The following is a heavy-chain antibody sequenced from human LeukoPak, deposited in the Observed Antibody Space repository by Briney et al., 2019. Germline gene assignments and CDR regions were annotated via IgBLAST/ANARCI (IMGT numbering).Heavy chain of an antibody. V-gene: IGHV3-21*01. D-gene: IGHD6-19*01. Sequence: PGGSLRLSCAASGFTFSSYYMNWVRQAPGKGLEWVSSISSSSSYIYYADSVKGRFTISRDNAKNSLYLQMNSLRAEDTAVYYCARDLIAVAGNFWFDPWGQGTLVTVSS. CDR3: ARDLIAVAGNFWFDP. CDR1: GFTFSSYY. CDR2: ISSSSSYI. J-gene: IGHJ5*02.